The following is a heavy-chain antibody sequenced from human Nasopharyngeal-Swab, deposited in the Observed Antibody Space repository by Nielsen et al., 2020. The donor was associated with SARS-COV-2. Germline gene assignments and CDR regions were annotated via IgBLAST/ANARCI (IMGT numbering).Heavy chain of an antibody. CDR2: FDPEDGET. V-gene: IGHV1-24*01. CDR3: ARGIGSSSRGYFDY. J-gene: IGHJ4*02. Sequence: ASVKVSCKVSGYTLTELSMHWVRQAPGKGLEWMGGFDPEDGETIYAQKFQGRVTMTRDTSTSTVYMELSSLRSEDTAVYYCARGIGSSSRGYFDYWGRGTLVTVSS. D-gene: IGHD6-6*01. CDR1: GYTLTELS.